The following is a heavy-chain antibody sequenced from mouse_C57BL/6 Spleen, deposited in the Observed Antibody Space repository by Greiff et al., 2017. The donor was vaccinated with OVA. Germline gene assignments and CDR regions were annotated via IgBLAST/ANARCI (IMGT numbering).Heavy chain of an antibody. Sequence: QVQLQQSGPELVKPGASVKISCKASGYAFSSSWMNWVKQRPGKGLEWIGRIYPGDGDTNYNRKFKGKATLTADKSSSTAYMQLSSLTSEDSAVYFCARFNATTAIDYWGQGASVTVSS. CDR2: IYPGDGDT. D-gene: IGHD1-2*01. CDR3: ARFNATTAIDY. CDR1: GYAFSSSW. J-gene: IGHJ4*01. V-gene: IGHV1-82*01.